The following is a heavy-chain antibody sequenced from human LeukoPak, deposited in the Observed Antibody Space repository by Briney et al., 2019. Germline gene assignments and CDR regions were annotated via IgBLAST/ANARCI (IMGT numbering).Heavy chain of an antibody. Sequence: GGSLRLSCAASGFTFSSYGMHWVRQAPGKGLEWVAFIRYDGSNKYYADSVKGRFTISRDNSKNTLYLQMNSLRAEDTAVYYCARTRWELLGWYFDLWGRGTLVTVSS. J-gene: IGHJ2*01. D-gene: IGHD1-26*01. CDR2: IRYDGSNK. CDR1: GFTFSSYG. V-gene: IGHV3-30*02. CDR3: ARTRWELLGWYFDL.